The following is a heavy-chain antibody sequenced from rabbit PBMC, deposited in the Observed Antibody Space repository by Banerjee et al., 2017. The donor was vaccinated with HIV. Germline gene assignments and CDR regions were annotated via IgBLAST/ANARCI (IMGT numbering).Heavy chain of an antibody. J-gene: IGHJ4*01. CDR3: AGGYTGYDGFGYAITL. CDR2: IYVGTSGGT. V-gene: IGHV1S40*01. CDR1: GFSFSGSYY. D-gene: IGHD7-1*01. Sequence: QSLEESGGDLVKPGASLTLTCTASGFSFSGSYYMCWVRQAPGKGLEWIACIYVGTSGGTYYANWAKGRFTITKTSSTTVTLQMTSLTAADTATYFCAGGYTGYDGFGYAITLWGPGTLVTVS.